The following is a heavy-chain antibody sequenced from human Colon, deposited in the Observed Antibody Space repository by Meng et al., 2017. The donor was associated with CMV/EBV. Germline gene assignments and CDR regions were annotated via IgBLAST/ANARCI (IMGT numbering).Heavy chain of an antibody. D-gene: IGHD2-2*01. CDR2: INPNGGGT. Sequence: ASVKVSCKASGYTFTNYYIHWVRQAPGQGLEWMGWINPNGGGTDYAQKFQDRVTLTRDTSVNTAYLEVRRLTSDDTAVYYCARVKCGTTSCSQGLDPWGQGTLVTVSS. CDR1: GYTFTNYY. CDR3: ARVKCGTTSCSQGLDP. V-gene: IGHV1-2*02. J-gene: IGHJ5*02.